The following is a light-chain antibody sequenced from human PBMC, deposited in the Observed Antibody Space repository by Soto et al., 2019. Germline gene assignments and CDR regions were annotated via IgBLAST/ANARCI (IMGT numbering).Light chain of an antibody. V-gene: IGLV1-44*01. CDR3: AAWDDSLNGWV. J-gene: IGLJ3*02. Sequence: QSVLTQAPSVSGTPGQRVSIFCSGTTSDIGSNTVTWYQQVPGTSPKMIIYKNSQRPSGDPDRFSGSKSGTSASLAISGLRSEDEADYHCAAWDDSLNGWVFGGGTKVTVL. CDR1: TSDIGSNT. CDR2: KNS.